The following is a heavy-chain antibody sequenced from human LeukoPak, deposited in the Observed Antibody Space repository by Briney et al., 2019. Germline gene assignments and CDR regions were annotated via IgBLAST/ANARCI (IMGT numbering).Heavy chain of an antibody. J-gene: IGHJ4*02. D-gene: IGHD6-19*01. CDR2: IKQDGSEK. V-gene: IGHV3-7*01. CDR1: GFSVSSNY. Sequence: GGSLRLSCAASGFSVSSNYLSWVRQAPGKGLEWVANIKQDGSEKYYVDSVKGRFTISRDNAKNSLYLQMNSLRAEDTAVYYCARFSLGGRRVGYSSGWYFDYWGQGTLVTVSS. CDR3: ARFSLGGRRVGYSSGWYFDY.